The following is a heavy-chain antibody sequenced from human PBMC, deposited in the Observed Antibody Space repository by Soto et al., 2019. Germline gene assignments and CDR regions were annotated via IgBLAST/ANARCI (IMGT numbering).Heavy chain of an antibody. D-gene: IGHD4-4*01. CDR2: ISRDGSNK. CDR1: GFTFNNYG. CDR3: AKDQGDDYNLFDY. V-gene: IGHV3-30*18. J-gene: IGHJ4*02. Sequence: QVQLVESGGGVVQPGMSLRLSCAASGFTFNNYGMHWVRQAPGKGLEWVTFISRDGSNKYYADSVRGRFTISRDISKNTLYLQMNRLRAEVTAVYFCAKDQGDDYNLFDYWGLGTLVTVSS.